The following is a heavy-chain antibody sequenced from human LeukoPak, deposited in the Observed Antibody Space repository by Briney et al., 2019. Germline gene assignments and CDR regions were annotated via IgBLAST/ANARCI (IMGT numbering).Heavy chain of an antibody. Sequence: PGGSLRLSCAASGFTFSRYWMTWVRQAPGKGLEWVANINQDGGEKYYVDSVKGRFTISRDNAKNSLYLQMNSLRAEDAAVYYCARGYHGYFDYWGQGTLVTVSS. CDR3: ARGYHGYFDY. J-gene: IGHJ4*02. V-gene: IGHV3-7*01. CDR1: GFTFSRYW. CDR2: INQDGGEK. D-gene: IGHD1-14*01.